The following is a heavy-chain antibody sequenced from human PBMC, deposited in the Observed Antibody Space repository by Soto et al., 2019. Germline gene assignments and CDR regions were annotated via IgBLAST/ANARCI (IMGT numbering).Heavy chain of an antibody. CDR3: ARGAFGSYYVDY. Sequence: EVQVVESGGASVQPGGSLRLSCAASGFTFTSYWMHWVRQAPGKGLLWMSRIKGDETTSSYADSVKGRFTISRDNAKNTVYRQMNSLRAEDTAVYYCARGAFGSYYVDYWGQGTLVTVSS. D-gene: IGHD3-10*01. J-gene: IGHJ4*02. CDR2: IKGDETTS. V-gene: IGHV3-74*01. CDR1: GFTFTSYW.